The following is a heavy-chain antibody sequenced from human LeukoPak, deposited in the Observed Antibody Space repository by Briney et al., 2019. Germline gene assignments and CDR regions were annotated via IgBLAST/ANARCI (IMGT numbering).Heavy chain of an antibody. J-gene: IGHJ6*02. CDR3: AKDLDRVQLERLGTYGMDV. V-gene: IGHV3-30*18. CDR2: ISYDGSNK. Sequence: PGRSLRLSCAASGFTFSSYGMHWVRQAPGKGLEWVAVISYDGSNKYYADSVKGRFTISRDNSKNTLYLQMNSLRAEDTAVYYCAKDLDRVQLERLGTYGMDVWGQGTTVTVSS. CDR1: GFTFSSYG. D-gene: IGHD1-1*01.